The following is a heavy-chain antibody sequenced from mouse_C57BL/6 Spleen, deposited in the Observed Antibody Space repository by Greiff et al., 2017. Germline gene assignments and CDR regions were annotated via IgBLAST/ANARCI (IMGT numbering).Heavy chain of an antibody. CDR3: ARNDYDGVLFAY. Sequence: EVMLVESGGGLVKPGGSLKLSCAASGFTFSDYGMHWVRQAPEMGLEWVAYISSGSSTIYSADTVKGRFTIFRDNAKNTLFLQMTSLRSEDTAMYYCARNDYDGVLFAYWGQGSLVTVSA. V-gene: IGHV5-17*01. D-gene: IGHD2-4*01. J-gene: IGHJ3*01. CDR1: GFTFSDYG. CDR2: ISSGSSTI.